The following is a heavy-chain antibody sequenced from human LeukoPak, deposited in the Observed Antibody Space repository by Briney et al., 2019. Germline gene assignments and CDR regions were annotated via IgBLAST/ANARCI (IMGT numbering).Heavy chain of an antibody. Sequence: GGSLRLSCAASGFTFSSYGMHWVRQAPGKGLKWVAHINPDGRDTYYVDSMKGRFTISRDNAQNSMYLQMNSLRVEDTAVYYCTSWGDTTAEYFQRWGQGTLVTVSS. J-gene: IGHJ1*01. CDR1: GFTFSSYG. CDR3: TSWGDTTAEYFQR. V-gene: IGHV3-7*01. CDR2: INPDGRDT. D-gene: IGHD2-21*02.